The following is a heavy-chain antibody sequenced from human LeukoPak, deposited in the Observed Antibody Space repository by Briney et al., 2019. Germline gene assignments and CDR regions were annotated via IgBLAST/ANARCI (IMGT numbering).Heavy chain of an antibody. J-gene: IGHJ5*02. D-gene: IGHD3-3*01. CDR2: INPNRGGT. CDR3: ARTPYYDFWSGYYSASFDP. CDR1: GYTFTGYY. Sequence: ASVKVSCKASGYTFTGYYMHWVRQAPGQGLEWMGWINPNRGGTNYAQKFQGRVTMTRDTSISTAYMELSRLRSDDTAVYYCARTPYYDFWSGYYSASFDPWGQGTLVTVSS. V-gene: IGHV1-2*02.